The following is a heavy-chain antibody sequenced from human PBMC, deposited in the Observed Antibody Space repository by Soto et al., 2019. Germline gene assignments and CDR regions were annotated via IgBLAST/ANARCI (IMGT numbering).Heavy chain of an antibody. CDR3: ARAYGAGSFDF. CDR2: VNPNTGNT. J-gene: IGHJ5*01. Sequence: QVQLVQSGAEVKKPGASVKVSCTGSGYTFRSYDIHWVRPATGHGLEWMGWVNPNTGNTGYAQKFQGRVTMTRDMSKSSAYMEVNSLTSEDTAIYYCARAYGAGSFDFWGQGTLVSVSS. V-gene: IGHV1-8*01. D-gene: IGHD3-10*01. CDR1: GYTFRSYD.